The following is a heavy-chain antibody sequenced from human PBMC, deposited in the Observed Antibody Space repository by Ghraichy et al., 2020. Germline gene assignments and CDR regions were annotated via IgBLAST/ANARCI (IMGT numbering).Heavy chain of an antibody. CDR2: INPNSGGT. D-gene: IGHD2-2*01. Sequence: ASVKVSCKASGYTFTGYYMHWVRQAPGQGLEWMGWINPNSGGTNYAQKFQGRVTMTRDTSISTAYMELSRLRSDDTAVYYCARDGGIVVVPAAISHYYYGMDVWGQGTTVTVSS. V-gene: IGHV1-2*02. CDR3: ARDGGIVVVPAAISHYYYGMDV. CDR1: GYTFTGYY. J-gene: IGHJ6*02.